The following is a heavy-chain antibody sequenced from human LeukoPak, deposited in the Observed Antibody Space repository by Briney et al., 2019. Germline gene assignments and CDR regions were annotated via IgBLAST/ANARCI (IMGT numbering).Heavy chain of an antibody. CDR3: ARGGHSYGTFDS. V-gene: IGHV4-4*07. Sequence: SETLSLTCNVSGASMSDNYWSWIRQPAGRGLEWLGRISPRGNTYYNPSLNSRVTISLDTSANQFSLKLRSVTAADMAGYYCARGGHSYGTFDSWGRGALVTVSS. CDR2: ISPRGNT. J-gene: IGHJ4*02. CDR1: GASMSDNY. D-gene: IGHD1-7*01.